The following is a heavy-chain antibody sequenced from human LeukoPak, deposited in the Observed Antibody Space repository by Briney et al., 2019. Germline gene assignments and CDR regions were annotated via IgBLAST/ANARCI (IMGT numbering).Heavy chain of an antibody. V-gene: IGHV1-2*02. Sequence: ASVKVSCKASGYTFTGYYMHWVRQAPGQGLEWMGWINPNSGGTNYAQKFQGRVTMTRDTSISTAYMELSRLRSDDTAVYYCARLGGHYYDSSGYYAGYWGQGTLVTVSS. J-gene: IGHJ4*02. CDR2: INPNSGGT. CDR1: GYTFTGYY. D-gene: IGHD3-22*01. CDR3: ARLGGHYYDSSGYYAGY.